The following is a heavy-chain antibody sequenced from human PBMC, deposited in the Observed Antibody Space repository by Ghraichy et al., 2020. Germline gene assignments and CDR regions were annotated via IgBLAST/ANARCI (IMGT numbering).Heavy chain of an antibody. CDR3: ARGGVQDPKRYCSGGSCYRHQRDYYGMDV. D-gene: IGHD2-15*01. J-gene: IGHJ6*02. CDR2: IIPIFGTA. Sequence: SVKVSCKASGGTFSSYAISWVRQAPGQGLEWMGGIIPIFGTANYAQKFQGRVTITTDESTSTAYMELSSLRSEDTAVYYCARGGVQDPKRYCSGGSCYRHQRDYYGMDVWGQGTTVTVSS. CDR1: GGTFSSYA. V-gene: IGHV1-69*05.